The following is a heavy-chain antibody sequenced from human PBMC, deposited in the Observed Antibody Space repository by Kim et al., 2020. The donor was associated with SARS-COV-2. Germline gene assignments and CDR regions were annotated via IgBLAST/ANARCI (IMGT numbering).Heavy chain of an antibody. CDR2: ISGSGGST. D-gene: IGHD5-18*01. CDR1: GFTFSSYA. Sequence: GGSLRLSCAASGFTFSSYAMSWVRQAPGKGLEWVSAISGSGGSTYYADSVKGRFTISRDNSKNTLYLQMNSLRAEDTAVYYCAKDNRGYSYGSPLRFDPWGQGTLVTVSS. J-gene: IGHJ5*02. V-gene: IGHV3-23*01. CDR3: AKDNRGYSYGSPLRFDP.